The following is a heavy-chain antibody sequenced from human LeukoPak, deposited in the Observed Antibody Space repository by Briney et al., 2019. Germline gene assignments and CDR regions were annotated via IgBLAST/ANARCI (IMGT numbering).Heavy chain of an antibody. CDR3: ARDWTQATIASHFDY. D-gene: IGHD5-12*01. Sequence: GGSLRLSCAGSGFTFSNYWMHWVRQAPGKGLVWVSRITADGSSTAYADSVKGRFTISRDNAKNRLYLQMNSLRAEDTGVYYCARDWTQATIASHFDYWGQGTLVTVSS. CDR1: GFTFSNYW. J-gene: IGHJ4*02. V-gene: IGHV3-74*01. CDR2: ITADGSST.